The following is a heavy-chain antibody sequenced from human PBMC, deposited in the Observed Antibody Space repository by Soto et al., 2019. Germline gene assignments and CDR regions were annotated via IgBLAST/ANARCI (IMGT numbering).Heavy chain of an antibody. V-gene: IGHV3-23*01. J-gene: IGHJ4*02. CDR1: GFTFSSYA. CDR3: AKDSEYIVATILDY. D-gene: IGHD5-12*01. Sequence: EVQLLESGGGLVQPGGSLRLSCAASGFTFSSYAMSWVRQAPGKGLEWVSAISGSGGSTYYADSVKGRFTISRDNSKNTLYLLMNSLRAEDTAVYYCAKDSEYIVATILDYWGQGTLVTVSS. CDR2: ISGSGGST.